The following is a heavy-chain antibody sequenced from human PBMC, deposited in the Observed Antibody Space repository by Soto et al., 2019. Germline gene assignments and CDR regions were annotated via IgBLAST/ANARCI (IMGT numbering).Heavy chain of an antibody. V-gene: IGHV3-30-3*01. CDR2: ISYDGSNK. D-gene: IGHD5-18*01. CDR3: AREAYSYGSAYFDY. Sequence: GGSLRLSCAASGFTFSSYAMHWVRQAPGKGLEWVAVISYDGSNKYYADSVKGRFTISRDNSKNTLYLQMNSLRAEDTAVYYCAREAYSYGSAYFDYWGQGTPVTVSS. CDR1: GFTFSSYA. J-gene: IGHJ4*02.